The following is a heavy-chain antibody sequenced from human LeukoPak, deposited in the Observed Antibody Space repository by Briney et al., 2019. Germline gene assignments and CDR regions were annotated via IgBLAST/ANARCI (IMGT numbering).Heavy chain of an antibody. J-gene: IGHJ6*02. Sequence: SETLSLTCAVYGGSFSGYYWSWIRQPPGNGLEWIGEINHSGSTNYNPSLKSRVTISVDTSKNQFSLKLSSVTAADTAVYYCARGPLYCSSTSCYDYYYYYYGMDVWGQGTTVTVSS. CDR3: ARGPLYCSSTSCYDYYYYYYGMDV. V-gene: IGHV4-34*01. CDR1: GGSFSGYY. CDR2: INHSGST. D-gene: IGHD2-2*01.